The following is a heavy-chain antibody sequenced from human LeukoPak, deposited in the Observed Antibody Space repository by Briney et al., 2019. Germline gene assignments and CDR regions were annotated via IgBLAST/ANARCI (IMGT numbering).Heavy chain of an antibody. CDR2: IWYDGSNK. CDR1: GVTFSSYG. D-gene: IGHD1-26*01. Sequence: PGGSLRLSCAASGVTFSSYGMHWVRQAPGQGLEWVAVIWYDGSNKYYADSVKGRFTISRDNSKNTLYLQMNSLRAEDTAVYYCARPTYSGSYYWFDYWGQGTLVTVSS. J-gene: IGHJ4*02. V-gene: IGHV3-33*01. CDR3: ARPTYSGSYYWFDY.